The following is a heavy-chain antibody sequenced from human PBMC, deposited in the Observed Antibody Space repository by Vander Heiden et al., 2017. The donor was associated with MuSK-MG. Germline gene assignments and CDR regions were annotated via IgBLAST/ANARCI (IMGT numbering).Heavy chain of an antibody. CDR1: GGTFSSYA. D-gene: IGHD1-26*01. CDR3: AREAYSGSYYASSGYYYYMDV. CDR2: IIPIFGTA. Sequence: QVQLVQSGAEVKKPGSSVTVSCKASGGTFSSYAISWVRQAPGQGLEWMGGIIPIFGTANYAQKFQGRVTITADESTSTAYMELSSLRSEDTAVYYCAREAYSGSYYASSGYYYYMDVWCQGTTVTVSS. V-gene: IGHV1-69*12. J-gene: IGHJ6*03.